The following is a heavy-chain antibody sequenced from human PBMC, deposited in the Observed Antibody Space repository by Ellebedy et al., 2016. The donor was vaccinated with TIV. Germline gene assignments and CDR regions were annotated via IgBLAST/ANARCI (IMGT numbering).Heavy chain of an antibody. D-gene: IGHD1-26*01. CDR2: IGSRTNII. Sequence: GESLKISCAASGFTFRTYNTYSMNWVRQAPGKGLEWVSYIGSRTNIIYYADSVKCRFTISRDNAKNSLYLQMNSLRDEDTAVYYCARGGGELLRYAFDIWGHGTMVTVSS. CDR3: ARGGGELLRYAFDI. CDR1: GFTFRTYNTYS. J-gene: IGHJ3*02. V-gene: IGHV3-48*02.